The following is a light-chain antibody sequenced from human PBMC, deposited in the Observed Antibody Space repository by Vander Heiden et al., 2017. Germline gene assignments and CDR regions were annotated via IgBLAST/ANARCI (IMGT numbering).Light chain of an antibody. CDR1: SSNIGSNT. V-gene: IGLV1-44*01. J-gene: IGLJ1*01. CDR3: AAWDDSLNGLYV. Sequence: QSVLTQPPSASGTPGQRVTIPFSGSSSNIGSNTVNWYQQLPGTAPKLLIYSNNQRPSGVPDRFSGSKSGTSASLAISGLQSEDEADYYCAAWDDSLNGLYVFGTGTKVTVL. CDR2: SNN.